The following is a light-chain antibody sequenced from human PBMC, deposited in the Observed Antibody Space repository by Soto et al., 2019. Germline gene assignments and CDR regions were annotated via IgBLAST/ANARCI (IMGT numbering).Light chain of an antibody. CDR1: QSVSSD. V-gene: IGKV3-15*01. Sequence: EIVMTQSLCTLSVSPGERATLSSRASQSVSSDIAWYQQKPGQAPRLLIYDASTRATGIPARFSGSGSGTDFTLTISSVQSADFAVYYCQQSSKTPFTFGQGTKLEIK. J-gene: IGKJ2*01. CDR2: DAS. CDR3: QQSSKTPFT.